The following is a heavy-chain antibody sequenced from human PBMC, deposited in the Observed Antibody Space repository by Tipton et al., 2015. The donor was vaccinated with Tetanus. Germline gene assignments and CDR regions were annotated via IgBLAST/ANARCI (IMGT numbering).Heavy chain of an antibody. CDR1: GGSISSYY. Sequence: TLSLTCTVSGGSISSYYWSWIRQPPGKGLEWIGYIYYSGSTNYNPSLKSRVTISVDTSKNQFSLKLSSVTAADTAVYYCAGWELLNWNAFDIWGQGTGVTVSS. V-gene: IGHV4-59*01. CDR3: AGWELLNWNAFDI. J-gene: IGHJ3*02. CDR2: IYYSGST. D-gene: IGHD2-15*01.